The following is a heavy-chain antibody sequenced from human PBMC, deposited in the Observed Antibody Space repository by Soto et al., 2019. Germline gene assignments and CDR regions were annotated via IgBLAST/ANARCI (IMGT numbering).Heavy chain of an antibody. V-gene: IGHV4-34*01. D-gene: IGHD1-1*01. CDR3: ARVERGTATTVVDAFDI. J-gene: IGHJ3*02. CDR2: MSHSGGT. CDR1: GGFVSSGSYY. Sequence: QVQLQQWGAGLLKPSETLSLTCAVYGGFVSSGSYYWSWIRQPPGKGLEWIGEMSHSGGTPFNPPLRSRVTISVDTSKNQFSLKMSSVTAAGTALYYCARVERGTATTVVDAFDIWGPGTMVTVSS.